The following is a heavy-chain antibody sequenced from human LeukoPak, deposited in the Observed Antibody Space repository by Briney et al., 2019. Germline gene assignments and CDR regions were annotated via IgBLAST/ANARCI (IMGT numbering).Heavy chain of an antibody. J-gene: IGHJ6*02. CDR1: GGSISSYY. CDR2: IYYSGST. D-gene: IGHD3-10*01. CDR3: ARGDYYGPGSYYKTHSYYGMDV. V-gene: IGHV4-59*01. Sequence: SETLSLTCTVSGGSISSYYWSWIRQPPGKGLEWIGYIYYSGSTNYNPSLKSRVTISVDTSKNQFSLKLSSVTAADTAVYYCARGDYYGPGSYYKTHSYYGMDVWGQGTTVTVSS.